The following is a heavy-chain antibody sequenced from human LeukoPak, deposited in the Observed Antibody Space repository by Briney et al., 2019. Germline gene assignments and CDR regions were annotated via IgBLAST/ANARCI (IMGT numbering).Heavy chain of an antibody. D-gene: IGHD2-2*01. CDR2: INHSGST. CDR3: ARGQISAATYNWFDP. J-gene: IGHJ5*02. Sequence: SETLSLTCAVYGGSFNGYYWSWIRQPLGKGLEWIGEINHSGSTNYNPSLKSRVTISVDTSKNQFSLKLSSVTAADTAVYYCARGQISAATYNWFDPWGQGTLVTVSS. CDR1: GGSFNGYY. V-gene: IGHV4-34*01.